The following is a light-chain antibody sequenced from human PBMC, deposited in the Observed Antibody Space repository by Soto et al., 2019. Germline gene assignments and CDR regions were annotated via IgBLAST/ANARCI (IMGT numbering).Light chain of an antibody. CDR1: QSISSW. J-gene: IGKJ1*01. V-gene: IGKV1-5*01. CDR3: QQYNSYWT. Sequence: IQMTQSPSTLSASVGARVPITCRASQSISSWLAWYPQKPGKAPKLLIYGASSLESGVPSRFSGSGSGTEFTLTISSLQPDDFATYYCQQYNSYWTFGQGTKVDIK. CDR2: GAS.